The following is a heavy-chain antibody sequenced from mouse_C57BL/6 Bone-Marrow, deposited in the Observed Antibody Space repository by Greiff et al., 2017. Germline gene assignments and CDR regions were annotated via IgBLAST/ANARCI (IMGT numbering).Heavy chain of an antibody. CDR2: IDPEDGET. D-gene: IGHD1-1*01. J-gene: IGHJ3*01. V-gene: IGHV14-2*01. CDR3: AMTHAHCSPRFAY. Sequence: VQLQQSGAELVKPGASVKLSCTASGFNIKDYYMHWVKQRTEKGLEWMGRIDPEDGETKYAPKLQGMVTITADKSSNTAYLQLRSLRSEDTAVYSCAMTHAHCSPRFAYWGQGTLVTVSA. CDR1: GFNIKDYY.